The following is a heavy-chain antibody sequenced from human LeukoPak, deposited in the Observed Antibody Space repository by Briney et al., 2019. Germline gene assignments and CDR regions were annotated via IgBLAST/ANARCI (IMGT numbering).Heavy chain of an antibody. V-gene: IGHV3-43*02. J-gene: IGHJ4*02. D-gene: IGHD4-11*01. CDR1: GFTFCDYA. CDR2: ISGDGGNT. CDR3: AKDGYGNYDY. Sequence: GGSLRLSCAASGFTFCDYAMHCVRQAPGKGLEWVSLISGDGGNTYHADSVKGRFTISRDNSRNSLYLQMNSLRTEDTALYYCAKDGYGNYDYWGQGTLVTVSS.